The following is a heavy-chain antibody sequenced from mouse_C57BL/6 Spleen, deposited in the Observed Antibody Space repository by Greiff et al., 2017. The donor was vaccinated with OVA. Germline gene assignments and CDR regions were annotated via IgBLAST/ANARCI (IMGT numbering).Heavy chain of an antibody. CDR2: ISSGSSTI. CDR3: ARDRSSAWFAY. Sequence: EVKLMESGGGLVKPGGSLKLSCAASGFTFSDYGMHWVRQAPEKGLEWVAYISSGSSTIYYADTVKGRFTISRDNAKNTLFLQMTSLRSEDTAMDYCARDRSSAWFAYWGQGTLVTVSA. J-gene: IGHJ3*01. CDR1: GFTFSDYG. D-gene: IGHD1-3*01. V-gene: IGHV5-17*01.